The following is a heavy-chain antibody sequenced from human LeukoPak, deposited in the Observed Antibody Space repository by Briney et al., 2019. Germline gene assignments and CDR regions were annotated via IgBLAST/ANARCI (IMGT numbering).Heavy chain of an antibody. CDR3: ARVGRLRNFDY. CDR1: GYSISSGYY. Sequence: SETLSLTCTVSGYSISSGYYWGWIRQPPGKGLKWIGSIYHSGSTYYNPSLKSRVTISVDTSKNQFSLKLSSVTAADTAVYYCARVGRLRNFDYWGQGTPVTVSS. CDR2: IYHSGST. J-gene: IGHJ4*02. V-gene: IGHV4-38-2*02.